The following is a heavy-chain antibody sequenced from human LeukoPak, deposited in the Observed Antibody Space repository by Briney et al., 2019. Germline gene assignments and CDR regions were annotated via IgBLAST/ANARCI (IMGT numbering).Heavy chain of an antibody. V-gene: IGHV3-53*01. D-gene: IGHD1/OR15-1a*01. CDR2: IYSGGTT. CDR1: GFSVSSNF. CDR3: ARDGYGNNYMDV. Sequence: PGGSLRLSCAASGFSVSSNFMSWVRQAPGKGLEWVSVIYSGGTTYYADSVKGRFTISRDNSKNTLSLQVNNLRAEDTAVYYCARDGYGNNYMDVWGKGTTVTVSS. J-gene: IGHJ6*03.